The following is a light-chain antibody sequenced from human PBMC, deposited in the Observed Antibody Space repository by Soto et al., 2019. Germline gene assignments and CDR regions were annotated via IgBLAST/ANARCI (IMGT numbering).Light chain of an antibody. Sequence: NFMLTQPHSVSESPGKTVTISCTRSSGNIGSNYVQWYQQRPGSAPTTLIYEDNQRPSGVPDRLSGSIDRSSNSASLTISGLKTEDEADYYCQSYDSSTPVVFGGGTKLTVL. CDR3: QSYDSSTPVV. CDR2: EDN. V-gene: IGLV6-57*04. J-gene: IGLJ2*01. CDR1: SGNIGSNY.